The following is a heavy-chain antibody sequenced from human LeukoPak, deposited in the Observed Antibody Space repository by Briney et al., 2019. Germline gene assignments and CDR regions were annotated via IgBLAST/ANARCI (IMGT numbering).Heavy chain of an antibody. Sequence: GASVKVSCKASGYTFTSYAMHWVRQAPGQRLEWMGWINAGNGNTKYSQKFQGRVTITRDTSASTAYMELSSLRSEDTAVYYCARRSSGWYDAFDIWGQGTMVTVSS. D-gene: IGHD6-19*01. CDR2: INAGNGNT. J-gene: IGHJ3*02. CDR1: GYTFTSYA. CDR3: ARRSSGWYDAFDI. V-gene: IGHV1-3*01.